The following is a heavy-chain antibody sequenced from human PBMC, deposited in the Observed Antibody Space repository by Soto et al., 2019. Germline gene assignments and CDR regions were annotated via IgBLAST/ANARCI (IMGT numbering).Heavy chain of an antibody. Sequence: QVQLVESGGGVVQPGRSLRLSCAASGFTFSSYAMHWVRQAPGKGLEWVAVISYDGSNKYYADSVKGRFTISRDNSKNTLYRQMNSLRAEERAVYYWARDWTLQLVNYGMDVWGQGTTVTVSS. V-gene: IGHV3-30-3*01. J-gene: IGHJ6*02. CDR3: ARDWTLQLVNYGMDV. CDR1: GFTFSSYA. D-gene: IGHD6-13*01. CDR2: ISYDGSNK.